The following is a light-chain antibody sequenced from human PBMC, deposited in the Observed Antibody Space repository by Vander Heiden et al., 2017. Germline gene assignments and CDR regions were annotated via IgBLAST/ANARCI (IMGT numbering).Light chain of an antibody. Sequence: EIVLTQFPGTLSLSPGERATLSCRASQSVTSNYLAWYQQKPGQAPRLLIYGASSRATGISDRFSGSGSGTVFTLTISGLEPEDFAVYYCQQYHSSPHVTFGQGTKVEIE. CDR3: QQYHSSPHVT. CDR1: QSVTSNY. V-gene: IGKV3-20*01. J-gene: IGKJ1*01. CDR2: GAS.